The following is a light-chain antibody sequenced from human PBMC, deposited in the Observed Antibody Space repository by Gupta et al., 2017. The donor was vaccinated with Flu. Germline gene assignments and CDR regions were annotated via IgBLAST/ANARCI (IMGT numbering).Light chain of an antibody. CDR3: QQRYRTAYT. CDR1: QKISNY. J-gene: IGKJ2*01. Sequence: PSSLSASVGDRVTITCRASQKISNYLNRLPQEPGKAPKLLIYSGSEVQSPVRLRFSGSGSGSXFTFTIXRWQPEAFATYYCQQRYRTAYTFGXGTRLEMK. V-gene: IGKV1-39*01. CDR2: SGS.